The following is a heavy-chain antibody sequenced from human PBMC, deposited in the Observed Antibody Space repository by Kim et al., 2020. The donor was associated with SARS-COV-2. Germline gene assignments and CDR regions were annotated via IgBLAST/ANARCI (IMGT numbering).Heavy chain of an antibody. CDR2: ISGSGDST. CDR3: AKSLADNGDVFDY. D-gene: IGHD4-17*01. V-gene: IGHV3-23*01. J-gene: IGHJ4*02. Sequence: GGSLRLSCAASGFTFSSYAMTWVRQAPGKGLECVSGISGSGDSTNYADSVKGRFTISRDNSKNTLSLQMNSLRAEDTAVYYCAKSLADNGDVFDYWGQGTLVTVSP. CDR1: GFTFSSYA.